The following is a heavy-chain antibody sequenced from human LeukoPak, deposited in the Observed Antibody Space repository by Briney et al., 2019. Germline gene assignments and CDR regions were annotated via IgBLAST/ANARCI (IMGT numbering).Heavy chain of an antibody. V-gene: IGHV4-59*01. D-gene: IGHD3-9*01. J-gene: IGHJ3*02. CDR2: LSKSGNT. CDR1: GGSISSYY. Sequence: SETLSLTCTVSGGSISSYYWSWVRLPPGKGLEWIGYLSKSGNTNYSPSLKSRVTIFGDTSKNQFFLKLSSVTAADTAVYYCARARYVNSFYAFDIWGQGTLVTVSS. CDR3: ARARYVNSFYAFDI.